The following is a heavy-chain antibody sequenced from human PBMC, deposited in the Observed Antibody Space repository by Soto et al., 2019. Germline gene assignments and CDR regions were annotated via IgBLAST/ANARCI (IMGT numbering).Heavy chain of an antibody. CDR2: ISGSSSNI. V-gene: IGHV3-48*01. J-gene: IGHJ2*01. Sequence: EVQLVESGGGLVQPGGSLRLSCAASGFSFSNYAMDWVRLAPGKGLEWVSYISGSSSNIRYAASVKGRFTISRDNDKSSVYLQMNGLRADDTAVYYCARDPSRGSDWARYLDLWGRGTLVTVSS. D-gene: IGHD1-26*01. CDR1: GFSFSNYA. CDR3: ARDPSRGSDWARYLDL.